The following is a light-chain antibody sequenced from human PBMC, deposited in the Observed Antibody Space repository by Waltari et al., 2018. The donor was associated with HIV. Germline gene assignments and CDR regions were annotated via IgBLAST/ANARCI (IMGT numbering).Light chain of an antibody. Sequence: DIQLTQSPSFLSTSVGDRVTIPCRASQGITSYLAWYQQKPGKAPKLLIYAASTLQSGVPSRFSGSGSGTEFTLTISSLQPEDFATYYCQQLNSYLRTFGQGTRLEIK. J-gene: IGKJ5*01. CDR2: AAS. CDR3: QQLNSYLRT. CDR1: QGITSY. V-gene: IGKV1-9*01.